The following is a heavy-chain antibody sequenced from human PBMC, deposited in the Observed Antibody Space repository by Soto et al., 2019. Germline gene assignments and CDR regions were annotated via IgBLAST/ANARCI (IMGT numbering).Heavy chain of an antibody. CDR3: SHMQGGSYGSGSFPLHYYYGMDV. V-gene: IGHV2-5*02. Sequence: QITLKESGPTLVKPTQTLTLTCTFSGFSLSTSGVGVGWIRQPPGKALEWLALIYWDDDKRYSPSLKSRLTITKDTSKNQVVLTLTNVDPVDTATHYCSHMQGGSYGSGSFPLHYYYGMDVWGQGTTVTVSS. D-gene: IGHD3-10*01. CDR2: IYWDDDK. CDR1: GFSLSTSGVG. J-gene: IGHJ6*02.